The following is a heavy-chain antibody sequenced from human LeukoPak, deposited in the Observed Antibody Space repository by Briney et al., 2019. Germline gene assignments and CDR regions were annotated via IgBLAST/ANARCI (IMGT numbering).Heavy chain of an antibody. CDR2: IYSGGNT. J-gene: IGHJ3*02. V-gene: IGHV3-66*01. CDR3: ARDQMIGTFDI. CDR1: GFTVTNNY. Sequence: GGSLRLSCAVSGFTVTNNYMSWVRQAPGKGLEWVSVIYSGGNTYYADSVKGRFTISTDNSKNTLYLQMNSLRAEDTAVYYCARDQMIGTFDIWGQGTMVTVSS. D-gene: IGHD3-16*01.